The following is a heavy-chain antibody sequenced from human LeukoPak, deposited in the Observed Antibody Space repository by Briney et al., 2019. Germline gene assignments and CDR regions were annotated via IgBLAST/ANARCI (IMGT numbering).Heavy chain of an antibody. J-gene: IGHJ4*02. Sequence: SETLSLTCAVYGESFSGYYWNWIRQPAGKGLEWIGRIYTSGSTNYNPSLKSRVTMSVDTSKNQFSLKLSSVTAADTAVYYCARSPPSRYSGSYYFDYWGQGTLVTVSS. V-gene: IGHV4-59*10. D-gene: IGHD1-26*01. CDR2: IYTSGST. CDR3: ARSPPSRYSGSYYFDY. CDR1: GESFSGYY.